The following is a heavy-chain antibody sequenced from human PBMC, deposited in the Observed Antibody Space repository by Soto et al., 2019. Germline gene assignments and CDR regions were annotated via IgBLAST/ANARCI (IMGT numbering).Heavy chain of an antibody. Sequence: QVQLVQSGAEGKKPGASVKVSCEASEYTFIGFHLHWVRQAPGQGLEWMGWINPKSGDTKYAQKFQGRVTLTRDTSISTGYMELSRLESNDTAVYYCAKGLGTVGHCTGGSCYDGMDVWGQGTTVTVSS. D-gene: IGHD2-15*01. CDR3: AKGLGTVGHCTGGSCYDGMDV. J-gene: IGHJ6*02. V-gene: IGHV1-2*02. CDR2: INPKSGDT. CDR1: EYTFIGFH.